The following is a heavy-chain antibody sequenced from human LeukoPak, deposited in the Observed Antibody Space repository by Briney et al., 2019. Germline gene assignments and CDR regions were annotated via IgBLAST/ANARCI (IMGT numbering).Heavy chain of an antibody. J-gene: IGHJ4*02. D-gene: IGHD3-3*01. CDR2: ISAYNGNT. Sequence: ASVKVSCKASGYTFTSYGISWVRQAPGQGLEWMGWISAYNGNTNYAQKLQGRVTMTTDTSTSTAYMELRSLRSDDTAVYYCATWDYGFWSGYYLYWGQGTLVTVSS. CDR1: GYTFTSYG. CDR3: ATWDYGFWSGYYLY. V-gene: IGHV1-18*01.